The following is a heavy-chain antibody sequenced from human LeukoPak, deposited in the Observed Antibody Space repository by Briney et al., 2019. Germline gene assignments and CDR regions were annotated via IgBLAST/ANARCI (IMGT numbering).Heavy chain of an antibody. D-gene: IGHD3-3*01. CDR1: GYTFTSYY. CDR3: ARERPHYDFSPAPYYYYGMDV. J-gene: IGHJ6*02. Sequence: ASVKVSCKASGYTFTSYYMHWVRQAPGQGLEWMGIINPSGGSTNYAQKFQGRVTNTADESTSTAYMELSSLRSEDTAVYYCARERPHYDFSPAPYYYYGMDVWGQGTTVTVSS. CDR2: INPSGGST. V-gene: IGHV1-46*01.